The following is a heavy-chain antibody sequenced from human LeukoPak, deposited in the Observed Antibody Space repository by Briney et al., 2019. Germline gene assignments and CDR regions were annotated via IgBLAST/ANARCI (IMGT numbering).Heavy chain of an antibody. V-gene: IGHV1-8*01. CDR2: SNTYSGNT. J-gene: IGHJ5*02. CDR3: ARKNWFDP. Sequence: ASVKVSCKDSGYTFTSYELNWVRQATGQGLERMGWSNTYSGNTGNAQMFQGRVTMNRNTSMNTAYMELSSLGAEDTAVYDCARKNWFDPWGQGTLVTVSS. CDR1: GYTFTSYE.